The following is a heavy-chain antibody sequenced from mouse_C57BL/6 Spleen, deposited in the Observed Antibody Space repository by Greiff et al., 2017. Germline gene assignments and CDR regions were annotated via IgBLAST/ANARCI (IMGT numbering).Heavy chain of an antibody. CDR1: GFTFTDYY. CDR3: ARDGYYVPMDY. CDR2: IRNKANGYTT. J-gene: IGHJ4*01. V-gene: IGHV7-3*01. Sequence: EVNVVESGGGLVQPGGSLSLSCAASGFTFTDYYMSWVRQPPGKALEWLGFIRNKANGYTTEYSASVKGRFTISRDNSQSILYLQMNALRAEDSATYYCARDGYYVPMDYWGQGTSVTVSS. D-gene: IGHD2-3*01.